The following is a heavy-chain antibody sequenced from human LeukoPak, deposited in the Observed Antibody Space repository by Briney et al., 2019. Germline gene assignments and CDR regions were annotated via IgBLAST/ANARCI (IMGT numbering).Heavy chain of an antibody. D-gene: IGHD6-19*01. CDR3: APLPYSSGPNWFDP. V-gene: IGHV3-21*01. J-gene: IGHJ5*02. Sequence: PGGPLRLSCAASGFTFSSYSMHWVRQAPGKGLEWVSSISSSSSYIYYADSVKGRFTISRDNAKNSLYLQMNSLRAEDTAVYYCAPLPYSSGPNWFDPWGQGTLVTVSS. CDR2: ISSSSSYI. CDR1: GFTFSSYS.